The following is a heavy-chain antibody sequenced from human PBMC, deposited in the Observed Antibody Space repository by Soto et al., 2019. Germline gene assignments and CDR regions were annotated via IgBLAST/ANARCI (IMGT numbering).Heavy chain of an antibody. CDR2: IYYSGST. CDR1: DGSISTYY. D-gene: IGHD7-27*01. J-gene: IGHJ1*01. V-gene: IGHV4-59*01. Sequence: QVQLQESGPGLVKPSETLSLTCTVSDGSISTYYWSWIRQPPGKGLEWIGYIYYSGSTNYNPSLKSRVTISVDSSKNQFSLKLSSVTAADTAVYYCARGWGGYFQHWGQGTLVTVSS. CDR3: ARGWGGYFQH.